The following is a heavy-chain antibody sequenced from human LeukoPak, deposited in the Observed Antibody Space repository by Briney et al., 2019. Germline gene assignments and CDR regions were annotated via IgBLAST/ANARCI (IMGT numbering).Heavy chain of an antibody. CDR2: ISGSGGST. D-gene: IGHD3-22*01. CDR1: GFTFSSYA. CDR3: AKAPDGRGYFRADWFDP. V-gene: IGHV3-23*01. Sequence: PGRSLRLSCAASGFTFSSYAMHWVRQAPGKGLEWVSAISGSGGSTYYADPVKGRFTISRDNSKNTLYLQMNSLRAEDTAVYYCAKAPDGRGYFRADWFDPWGQGTPVTVSS. J-gene: IGHJ5*02.